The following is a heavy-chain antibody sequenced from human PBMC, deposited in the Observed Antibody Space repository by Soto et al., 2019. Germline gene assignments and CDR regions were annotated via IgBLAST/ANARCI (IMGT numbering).Heavy chain of an antibody. CDR3: ARDPQPDYSDSSGNEGAFDI. CDR1: GGSISSSNW. J-gene: IGHJ3*02. Sequence: SETLSLTCAVSGGSISSSNWWSFVRQRPGKGRECVGEIYHSGSSDYNPSLKSRVTISVDKSKNQCYLKLSSVTAAATAVYYCARDPQPDYSDSSGNEGAFDIWGQGTMVTVSS. D-gene: IGHD3-22*01. V-gene: IGHV4-4*02. CDR2: IYHSGSS.